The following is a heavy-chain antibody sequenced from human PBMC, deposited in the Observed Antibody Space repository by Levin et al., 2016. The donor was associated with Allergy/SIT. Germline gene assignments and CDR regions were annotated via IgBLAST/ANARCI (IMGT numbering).Heavy chain of an antibody. V-gene: IGHV3-33*08. CDR1: GFTFSSYG. CDR2: IWNDGSNK. J-gene: IGHJ6*02. CDR3: ARGGFSAAMGYFYYGLDV. D-gene: IGHD5-12*01. Sequence: LSLTCVVSGFTFSSYGMEWVRQAPGKGLEWVAGIWNDGSNKYYADSVKGRFTISRDNSKNTLYLQMDSLRVADTAVYFCARGGFSAAMGYFYYGLDVRGQGTTVTVSS.